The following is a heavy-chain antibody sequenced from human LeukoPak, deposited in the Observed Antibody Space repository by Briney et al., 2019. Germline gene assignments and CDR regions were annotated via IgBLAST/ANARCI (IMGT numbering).Heavy chain of an antibody. D-gene: IGHD2-2*01. CDR3: ARPDIVVVPAANQYGMDV. V-gene: IGHV1-18*01. CDR2: ISAYNGDT. CDR1: GYTFTSHG. J-gene: IGHJ6*02. Sequence: ASVKVSCKASGYTFTSHGISWVRQAPGQGLEWMGWISAYNGDTKYAQKTQGRVTMTTDASTSTAYMELRSLRSDDTAVYYCARPDIVVVPAANQYGMDVWGQGTTVTVSS.